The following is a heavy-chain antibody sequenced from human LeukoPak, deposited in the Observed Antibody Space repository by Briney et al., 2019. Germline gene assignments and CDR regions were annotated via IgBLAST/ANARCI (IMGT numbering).Heavy chain of an antibody. D-gene: IGHD3-3*01. Sequence: GGSLRLSCAASGFTFSSYAMHWVRQAPGKGLEWVAVIWYDGSNKYYADSVKGRFTISRDNSKNTLYLQMNSLRAEDTAVYYCARGTADFWSTLDYWGQGTLVTVSS. CDR1: GFTFSSYA. J-gene: IGHJ4*02. CDR3: ARGTADFWSTLDY. CDR2: IWYDGSNK. V-gene: IGHV3-33*08.